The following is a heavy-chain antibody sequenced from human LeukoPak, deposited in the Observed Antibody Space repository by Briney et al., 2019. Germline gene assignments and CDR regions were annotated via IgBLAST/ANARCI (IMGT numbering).Heavy chain of an antibody. Sequence: EASVKVSCKASGYTFTSYGISWVRQAPGQGLEWMGWISAYNGNTNYAQKLQGRVTMTTDTSTSTAYMELRSLRSDDTAVYYCARDLRPPTSITIFGVVIAYWGQGTLVTVSS. V-gene: IGHV1-18*01. D-gene: IGHD3-3*01. J-gene: IGHJ4*02. CDR2: ISAYNGNT. CDR1: GYTFTSYG. CDR3: ARDLRPPTSITIFGVVIAY.